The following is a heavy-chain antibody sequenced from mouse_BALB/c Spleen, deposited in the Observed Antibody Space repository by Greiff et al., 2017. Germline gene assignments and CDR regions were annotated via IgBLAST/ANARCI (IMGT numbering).Heavy chain of an antibody. Sequence: EVQLVESGGDLVKPGGSLKLSCAASGFTFSSYGMSWVRQTPDKRLEWVATISSGGSYTYYPDSVKGRFTISRDNAKNTLYLQMSSLKSEDTAMYYCARAATVGYAMDYWGQGTSVTVSS. J-gene: IGHJ4*01. CDR1: GFTFSSYG. CDR2: ISSGGSYT. V-gene: IGHV5-6*01. CDR3: ARAATVGYAMDY. D-gene: IGHD1-1*01.